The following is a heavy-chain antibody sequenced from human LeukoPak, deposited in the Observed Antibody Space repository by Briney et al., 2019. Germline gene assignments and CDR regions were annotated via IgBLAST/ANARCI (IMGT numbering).Heavy chain of an antibody. J-gene: IGHJ4*02. D-gene: IGHD3-9*01. CDR1: SASISTYY. Sequence: SEALSLTCTVSSASISTYYWSWIRQPPGKGLEWVGYIYYSGSTNYNPSLKSRVTISVDTSKNQFSLKLSSVTAADTAVYYCARVDKYYDILTGEDYYFDYWGQGTLVTVSS. CDR2: IYYSGST. CDR3: ARVDKYYDILTGEDYYFDY. V-gene: IGHV4-59*01.